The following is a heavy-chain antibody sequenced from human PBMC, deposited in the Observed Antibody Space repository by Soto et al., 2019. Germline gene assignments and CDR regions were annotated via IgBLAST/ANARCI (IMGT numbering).Heavy chain of an antibody. Sequence: SETLSLTCSVSGGSISRGVYYWSWIRHHPGSGLEWIGYIYYIGNTYYNPSLKSRVTISVDTSKNQFSLKLSAVTAADTAVYYCARGRVGATTDYFDYWGQGTLMTV. CDR3: ARGRVGATTDYFDY. CDR1: GGSISRGVYY. J-gene: IGHJ4*02. V-gene: IGHV4-31*03. CDR2: IYYIGNT. D-gene: IGHD1-26*01.